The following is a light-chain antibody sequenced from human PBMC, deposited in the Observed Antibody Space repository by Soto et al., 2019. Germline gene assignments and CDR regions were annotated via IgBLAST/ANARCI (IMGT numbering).Light chain of an antibody. V-gene: IGLV2-8*01. CDR2: EVT. J-gene: IGLJ2*01. CDR3: SSYAGSTI. Sequence: QSVLTRPPSASGSPGQSVTISCTGTSSDVGGYDFVSWYQQHPGKAPKLVIYEVTRRPSGVPDRFSGSKSGNTASLTVSGLQAEDEAVYYCSSYAGSTIFGGGTRVTVL. CDR1: SSDVGGYDF.